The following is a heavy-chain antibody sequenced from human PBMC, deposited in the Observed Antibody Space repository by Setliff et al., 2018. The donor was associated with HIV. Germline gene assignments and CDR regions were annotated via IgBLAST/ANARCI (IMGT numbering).Heavy chain of an antibody. CDR1: GGSISSGGYY. CDR2: IYTGGST. CDR3: ARELGASPHDVFDI. J-gene: IGHJ3*02. Sequence: PSETLSLTCNVSGGSISSGGYYWSWIRQPAGKGLEWIGYIYTGGSTSYNPSLKSRVTISVDTSKSQFYRKLNSVTAAEAAVYYCARELGASPHDVFDIWGQGTMVTVSS. V-gene: IGHV4-61*09. D-gene: IGHD3-16*01.